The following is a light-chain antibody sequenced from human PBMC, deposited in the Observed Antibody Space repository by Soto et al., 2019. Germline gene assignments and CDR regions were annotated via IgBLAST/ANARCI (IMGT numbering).Light chain of an antibody. Sequence: QAVVTQSPSASASLGASVKVTCTLSSGHSSYAIAWHQQRPEKGPRYLMKLNSDGRHSKGDGIPDRFSGSSSGAERYLTISSLQSEDEADYYCQTWGSDNHVVFGEGTKLTVL. V-gene: IGLV4-69*01. J-gene: IGLJ2*01. CDR3: QTWGSDNHVV. CDR1: SGHSSYA. CDR2: LNSDGRH.